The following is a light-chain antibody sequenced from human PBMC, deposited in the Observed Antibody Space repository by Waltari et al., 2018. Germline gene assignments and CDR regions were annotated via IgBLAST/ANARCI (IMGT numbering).Light chain of an antibody. V-gene: IGKV3-15*01. J-gene: IGKJ2*02. CDR1: QSVSGN. CDR3: QQYYTTPCT. Sequence: EVLMTQSPATLSVSPGERVTLSCRASQSVSGNLAWYQQKPGQPPRLLIYGASTRATGVPVRFSGSGSETEFTLTISSLRSEDLAVYYCQQYYTTPCTFGQGTRLEIK. CDR2: GAS.